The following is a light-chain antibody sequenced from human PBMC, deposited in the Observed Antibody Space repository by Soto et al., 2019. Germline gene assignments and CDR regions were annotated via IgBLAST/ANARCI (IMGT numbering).Light chain of an antibody. CDR3: PSYGSGRSVV. CDR1: DSNIGASYD. CDR2: ETD. V-gene: IGLV1-40*01. Sequence: QSVLTQPPSISGAPGQRVTITCTGSDSNIGASYDVNWYQHLPGAAPNLLIYETDNRPSGVPDRFSASRSGASASLAIDNLQTGGEGDYCCPSYGSGRSVVFGGGTEVTVL. J-gene: IGLJ2*01.